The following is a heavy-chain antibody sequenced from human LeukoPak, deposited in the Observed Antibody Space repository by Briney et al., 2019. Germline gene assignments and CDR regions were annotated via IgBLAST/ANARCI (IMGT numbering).Heavy chain of an antibody. D-gene: IGHD2-2*02. J-gene: IGHJ5*02. CDR1: GFTFSSYA. CDR3: AKDIVVVPAAITAQSDWFDH. CDR2: ISGSGGST. Sequence: GGSLRLSCAASGFTFSSYAMSWVRHAPRKALEWVSAISGSGGSTYYADSMKGRFTISRDNSKNTLYLQMNSLRAEDTAVYYCAKDIVVVPAAITAQSDWFDHWGQGTLVTVSS. V-gene: IGHV3-23*01.